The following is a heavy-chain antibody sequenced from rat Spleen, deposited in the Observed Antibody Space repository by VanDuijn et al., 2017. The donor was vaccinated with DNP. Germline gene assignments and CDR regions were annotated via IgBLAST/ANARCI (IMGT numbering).Heavy chain of an antibody. CDR1: GFTFSDYN. V-gene: IGHV5S10*01. Sequence: EVQLVESGGGLVQPGRSLKLSCAASGFTFSDYNMAWVRQAPKKGLEWVATIIYDGSRTYYRDSVKGRFTISRDNAKSTLYLQMDSLRSEDTATYYCATHRDNNGYYFDYWGQGVMVTVSS. CDR2: IIYDGSRT. J-gene: IGHJ2*01. D-gene: IGHD1-10*01. CDR3: ATHRDNNGYYFDY.